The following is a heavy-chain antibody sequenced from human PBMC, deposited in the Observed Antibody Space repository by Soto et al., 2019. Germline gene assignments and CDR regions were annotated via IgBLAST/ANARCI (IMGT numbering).Heavy chain of an antibody. CDR3: ARARGGATDAFDI. V-gene: IGHV1-46*03. CDR2: INPSGGST. D-gene: IGHD3-10*01. CDR1: GYTFTSYY. J-gene: IGHJ3*02. Sequence: GASVKVSCKASGYTFTSYYMHWVRQAPGQGLEWMGIINPSGGSTSYAQKFQGRVTMTRDTSTSTVYMELSSLRSEDTAVYYCARARGGATDAFDIWGQGTMVTVS.